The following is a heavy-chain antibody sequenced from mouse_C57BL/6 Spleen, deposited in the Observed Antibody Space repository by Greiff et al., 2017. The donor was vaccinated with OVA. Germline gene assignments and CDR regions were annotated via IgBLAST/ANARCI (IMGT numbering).Heavy chain of an antibody. V-gene: IGHV1-18*01. CDR2: INPNNGGT. Sequence: VQLQQSGPELVKPGASVKIPCKASGYTFTDYNMDWVKQSHGKSLEWIGDINPNNGGTIYNQKFKGKATLTVDKSSSTAYMELRSLTSEDTAVYYCARSGGSSYPAWFAYWGQGTLVTVSA. CDR3: ARSGGSSYPAWFAY. D-gene: IGHD1-1*01. J-gene: IGHJ3*01. CDR1: GYTFTDYN.